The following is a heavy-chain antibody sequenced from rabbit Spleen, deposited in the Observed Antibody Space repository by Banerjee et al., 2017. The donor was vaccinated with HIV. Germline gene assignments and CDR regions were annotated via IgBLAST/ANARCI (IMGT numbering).Heavy chain of an antibody. V-gene: IGHV1S7*01. CDR2: IDPIFGIT. CDR1: GFTISNNY. D-gene: IGHD2-1*01. J-gene: IGHJ4*01. Sequence: QLKETGGGLVQPGGSLKLSCKASGFTISNNYWMNWVRQAPGKGLEWIGYIDPIFGITYYANWVNGRFTISSHNAQNTLFLQLNSLTAADTATCFCARGVWTYGDGGGAVSRFNLWGPGTLVTVS. CDR3: ARGVWTYGDGGGAVSRFNL.